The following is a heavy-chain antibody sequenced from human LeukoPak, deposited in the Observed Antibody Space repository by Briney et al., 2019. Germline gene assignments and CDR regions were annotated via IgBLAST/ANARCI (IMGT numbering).Heavy chain of an antibody. V-gene: IGHV4-4*02. Sequence: NPSGTLSLTCAVSGGSISSSNWWSWVRQPPGKGLEWIGEIYHSGSTNYNPSLKSRVTISVDKSKNQFSLKLSSVTAADTAVYYCASSTVTTWPYFDYWGQGTLVTVSS. J-gene: IGHJ4*02. D-gene: IGHD4-17*01. CDR1: GGSISSSNW. CDR2: IYHSGST. CDR3: ASSTVTTWPYFDY.